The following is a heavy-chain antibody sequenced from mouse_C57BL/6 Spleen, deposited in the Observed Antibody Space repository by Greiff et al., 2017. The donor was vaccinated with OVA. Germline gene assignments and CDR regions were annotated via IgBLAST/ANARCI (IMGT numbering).Heavy chain of an antibody. Sequence: VQLQQSGPGLVQPSQSLSITCTVSGFSLTSYGVHWVRQSPGKGLEWLGVRGSVGSTDYNAAFISRLSISNDNSKSQVFFKMNSLQADDTAIYYCASYSNYVSWFAYWGQGTLVTVSA. J-gene: IGHJ3*01. CDR2: RGSVGST. V-gene: IGHV2-2*01. D-gene: IGHD2-5*01. CDR3: ASYSNYVSWFAY. CDR1: GFSLTSYG.